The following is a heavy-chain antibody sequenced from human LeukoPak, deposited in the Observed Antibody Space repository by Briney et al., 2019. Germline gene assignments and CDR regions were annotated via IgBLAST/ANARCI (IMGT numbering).Heavy chain of an antibody. V-gene: IGHV3-33*01. J-gene: IGHJ4*02. D-gene: IGHD3-10*01. Sequence: PGRSLRLSCAASGFTFSSYGMHWVRQAPGKGLEWVAVIWYDGSNKYYADSVKGRFTISRDNSKNTLYLQMNSLRAEDTAVYYCARDEGTPNCWGQGTLVTVSS. CDR2: IWYDGSNK. CDR3: ARDEGTPNC. CDR1: GFTFSSYG.